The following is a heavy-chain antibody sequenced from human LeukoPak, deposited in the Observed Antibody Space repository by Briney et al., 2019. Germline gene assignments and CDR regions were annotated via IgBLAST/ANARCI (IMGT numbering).Heavy chain of an antibody. D-gene: IGHD3-22*01. CDR1: GGSFSGYY. CDR3: ARSTRYYYDSSGYYAFVY. V-gene: IGHV4-34*01. CDR2: INHSGST. J-gene: IGHJ4*02. Sequence: PSETLSLTCAVYGGSFSGYYWSWIRQPPGKGLEWIGEINHSGSTNYNPSLKSRVTISVDTSKNQFSPKLSSVTAADTAVYYCARSTRYYYDSSGYYAFVYWGQGTLVTVSS.